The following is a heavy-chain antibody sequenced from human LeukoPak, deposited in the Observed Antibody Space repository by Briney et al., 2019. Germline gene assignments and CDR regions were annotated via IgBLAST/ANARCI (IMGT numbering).Heavy chain of an antibody. CDR1: GYTFTGYY. CDR3: ARVTSSSGL. J-gene: IGHJ4*02. D-gene: IGHD6-6*01. CDR2: INPKSGGT. Sequence: GASVTVSCTASGYTFTGYYMHWVRQAPGQGLEWMGWINPKSGGTNYAQNFQGRVTMTRDTSISTAYMELSRLTSDDTAVYYCARVTSSSGLWGQGTLVTVSP. V-gene: IGHV1-2*02.